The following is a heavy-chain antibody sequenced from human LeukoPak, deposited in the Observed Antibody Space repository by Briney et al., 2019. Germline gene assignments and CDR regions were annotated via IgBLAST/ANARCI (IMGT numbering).Heavy chain of an antibody. CDR3: TKAPIVSCSGAFCYPFDS. CDR1: GFYFANYA. V-gene: IGHV3-23*01. Sequence: GGSLRLSCAASGFYFANYAMSSVRQAPGKGLEWVSATVGGGSPNTYHADSVKGRFTISRDNSKNTLFLQMNSLRAEDTAIYYCTKAPIVSCSGAFCYPFDSWGQGTLVTVSS. D-gene: IGHD2-15*01. CDR2: TVGGGSPNT. J-gene: IGHJ4*02.